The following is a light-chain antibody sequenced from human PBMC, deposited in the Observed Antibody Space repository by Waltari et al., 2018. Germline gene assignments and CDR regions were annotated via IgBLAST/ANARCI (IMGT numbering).Light chain of an antibody. CDR2: KIS. CDR3: VQASHFPRT. V-gene: IGKV2-24*01. Sequence: DYVLTQTPLSSPVTLGPSASISCRSSQSLVHSNGNTYFGWLHQRPGQPPRPLIYKISNRFPGVPDRFSGSGAGTDFKLEISRVEAEDVGVYFCVQASHFPRTFGQGTKVEIK. J-gene: IGKJ1*01. CDR1: QSLVHSNGNTY.